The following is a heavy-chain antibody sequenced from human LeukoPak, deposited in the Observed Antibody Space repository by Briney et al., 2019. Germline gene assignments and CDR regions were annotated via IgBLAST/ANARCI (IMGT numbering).Heavy chain of an antibody. CDR3: ARKGYQRSIVGATKAVFDP. Sequence: PSETLSLTCAVYGGSFSGYYWSWIRQPPGKGLEWIGEINHSGSTNYNPSLKSRVTISVDTSKNQFSLKLSSVTAADTAVYYCARKGYQRSIVGATKAVFDPWGQGTLVTVSS. J-gene: IGHJ5*02. CDR2: INHSGST. V-gene: IGHV4-34*01. CDR1: GGSFSGYY. D-gene: IGHD1-26*01.